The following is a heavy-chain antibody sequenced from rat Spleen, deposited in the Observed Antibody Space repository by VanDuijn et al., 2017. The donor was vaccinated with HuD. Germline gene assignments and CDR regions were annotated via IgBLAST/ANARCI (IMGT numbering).Heavy chain of an antibody. CDR1: GFTFSNYD. CDR3: ARQDTSGYSNWFAY. J-gene: IGHJ3*01. D-gene: IGHD4-3*01. V-gene: IGHV5-25*01. Sequence: EVQLVESGGGLVQPGRSLKLSCAASGFTFSNYDMAWVRQAPTKGLEWVTSISRRSDRTYYRDSVKGRFTVSRDNSKSTLYLQVDSLRSEDTATYYCARQDTSGYSNWFAYWGQGTLVTVSS. CDR2: ISRRSDRT.